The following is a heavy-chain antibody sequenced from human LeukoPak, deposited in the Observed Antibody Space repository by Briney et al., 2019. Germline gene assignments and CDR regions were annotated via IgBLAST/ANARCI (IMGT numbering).Heavy chain of an antibody. CDR1: GFTFSNAW. V-gene: IGHV3-15*01. CDR2: IKSKTDGGTT. Sequence: PGGSLRLSCAASGFTFSNAWMSWVRQAPGKGLEWVGRIKSKTDGGTTDYAAPVKGRFTISRDDSKNTLYLQMNSLKTEDTAVYYCTAQNLYDYYYGMDVWGKGTTATVSS. CDR3: TAQNLYDYYYGMDV. J-gene: IGHJ6*04.